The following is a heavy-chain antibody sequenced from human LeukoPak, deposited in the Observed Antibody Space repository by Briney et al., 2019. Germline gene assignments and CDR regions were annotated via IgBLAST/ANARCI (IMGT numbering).Heavy chain of an antibody. V-gene: IGHV3-30*02. CDR2: IRFDGSDK. CDR1: GFTFSSNG. D-gene: IGHD2-2*01. J-gene: IGHJ3*02. CDR3: AKDLGVSYAPDAFDI. Sequence: GGSLRLSCAASGFTFSSNGMHWVRQAPGKGLEWVTFIRFDGSDKYYADSVKGRFTISRDNSKNTLYLQMSSLRAEDTALYYCAKDLGVSYAPDAFDIWGQGTMVTVSS.